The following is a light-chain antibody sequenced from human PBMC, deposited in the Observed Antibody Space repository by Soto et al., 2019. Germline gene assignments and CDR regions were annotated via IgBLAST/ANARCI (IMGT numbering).Light chain of an antibody. CDR2: DAS. J-gene: IGKJ1*01. CDR1: QSISTY. Sequence: DIQMTQYPSSLSASVGDRVTNTCRASQSISTYLNWYQQKAGLAPKLLIYDASSLESGVPSRFSGSGSGTEFTLTISSLQPDDFATYYCQHYNSYSEAFGQGTKVDIK. CDR3: QHYNSYSEA. V-gene: IGKV1-5*01.